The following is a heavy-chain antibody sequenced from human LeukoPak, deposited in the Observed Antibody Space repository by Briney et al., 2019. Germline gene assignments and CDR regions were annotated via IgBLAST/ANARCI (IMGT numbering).Heavy chain of an antibody. J-gene: IGHJ3*02. V-gene: IGHV1-69*05. D-gene: IGHD6-13*01. CDR3: ATFPVHSSSWYEASPRDDAFDI. CDR2: SIPIFGTA. CDR1: GGTFISYA. Sequence: ASVTVSFKGTGGTFISYAISWVRQARGQGLEGMGGSIPIFGTANYAYRFQGRVTITTDESTSTVYMELSSLRSEHTPVYYWATFPVHSSSWYEASPRDDAFDIWGQGTMVTVSS.